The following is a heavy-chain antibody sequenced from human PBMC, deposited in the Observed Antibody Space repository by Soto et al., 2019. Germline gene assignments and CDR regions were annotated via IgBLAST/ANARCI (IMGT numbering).Heavy chain of an antibody. CDR2: ISASTGDT. V-gene: IGHV1-18*01. D-gene: IGHD2-15*01. CDR3: ARCYCSVGSCYACWHFDL. Sequence: QVQLVQSGPEVKKPGASVKVSCQASGYTFTNYAISWVRQAPGQGLEWMGWISASTGDTAQAQNFRGRVTMTLDTSTNTANMELRSLRSDDTAVYYCARCYCSVGSCYACWHFDLWGRGTLVTVSS. J-gene: IGHJ2*01. CDR1: GYTFTNYA.